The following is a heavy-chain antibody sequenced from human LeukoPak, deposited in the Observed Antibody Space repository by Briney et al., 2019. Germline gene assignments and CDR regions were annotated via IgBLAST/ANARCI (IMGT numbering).Heavy chain of an antibody. Sequence: GGSLRLSCAASGFTFSSYAMSWVRQAPGKGLEWVSVIYSGGSTYYADSVKGRFTISRDNSKNTLYLQMNSLRAEDTAVYYCAREGYCSSTSCYAGGDAFDIWGQGTMVTVSS. V-gene: IGHV3-66*01. CDR1: GFTFSSYA. J-gene: IGHJ3*02. D-gene: IGHD2-2*01. CDR2: IYSGGST. CDR3: AREGYCSSTSCYAGGDAFDI.